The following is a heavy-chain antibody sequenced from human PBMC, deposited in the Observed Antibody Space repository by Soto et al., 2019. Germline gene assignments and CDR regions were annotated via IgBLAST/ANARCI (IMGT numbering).Heavy chain of an antibody. J-gene: IGHJ6*03. CDR2: INHSGST. CDR1: GGSFSGYY. V-gene: IGHV4-34*01. Sequence: SETLSLTCAVYGGSFSGYYWSWIRQPPGKGLEWIGEINHSGSTNYNPSLKSRVTISVDTSKNQFSLKLSSVTAADTAVYYCARGRGIVAGYYYYYMDVWGKGTTVTVSS. CDR3: ARGRGIVAGYYYYYMDV. D-gene: IGHD2-15*01.